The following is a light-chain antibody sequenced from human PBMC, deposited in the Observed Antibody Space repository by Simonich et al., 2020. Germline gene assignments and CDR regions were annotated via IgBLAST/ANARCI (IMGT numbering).Light chain of an antibody. Sequence: QSALTQPASVSGSPGQSITISCTGTSRDVGGYNYVSWYQQHPGKAPKLMIYDVSDRPSGVSNRFSGSKSGNPASLTISGLQAEDEADYYCSSYTSSSTVVFGGGTKLTVL. J-gene: IGLJ2*01. CDR2: DVS. V-gene: IGLV2-14*03. CDR3: SSYTSSSTVV. CDR1: SRDVGGYNY.